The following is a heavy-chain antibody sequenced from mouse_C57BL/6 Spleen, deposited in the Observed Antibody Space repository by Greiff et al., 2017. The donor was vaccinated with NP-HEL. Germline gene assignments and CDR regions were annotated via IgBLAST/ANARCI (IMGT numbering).Heavy chain of an antibody. D-gene: IGHD2-5*01. CDR1: GFTFSDFY. CDR3: ARAYYSIFDY. Sequence: EVKVVESGGGLVQSGRSLRLSCATSGFTFSDFYMEWVRQAPGKGLEWIAASRNKANDYTTEYSASVKGRFIVSRDTSQSILYLQMNALRAEDTAIYYCARAYYSIFDYWGQGTTLTVSS. CDR2: SRNKANDYTT. V-gene: IGHV7-1*01. J-gene: IGHJ2*01.